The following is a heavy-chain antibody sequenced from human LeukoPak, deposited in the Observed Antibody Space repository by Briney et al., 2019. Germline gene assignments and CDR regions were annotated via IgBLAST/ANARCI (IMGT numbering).Heavy chain of an antibody. Sequence: SETLSLTCAVSGGSISSYYWSWIRQPPGKGLEWIGYIYYSGSTNYNPSLKSRVTISVDTSKNQFSLKLSSVTAADTAVYYCARGLGDSDAFDIWGQGTMVTVSS. CDR1: GGSISSYY. V-gene: IGHV4-59*01. D-gene: IGHD2-21*01. CDR2: IYYSGST. J-gene: IGHJ3*02. CDR3: ARGLGDSDAFDI.